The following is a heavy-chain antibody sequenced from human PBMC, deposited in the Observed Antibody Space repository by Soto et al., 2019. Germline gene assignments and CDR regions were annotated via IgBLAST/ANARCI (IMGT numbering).Heavy chain of an antibody. CDR3: ARDQLRGRAFGMDV. D-gene: IGHD2-2*01. CDR1: GYTFTGYY. Sequence: GASVKVSCKASGYTFTGYYMHWVRQAPGQGLEWMGWINPNSGGTNYAQKFQGWVTMTRDTSISTAYMELSRLRSDDTAVYYCARDQLRGRAFGMDVWGQGTTVTVSS. CDR2: INPNSGGT. J-gene: IGHJ6*02. V-gene: IGHV1-2*04.